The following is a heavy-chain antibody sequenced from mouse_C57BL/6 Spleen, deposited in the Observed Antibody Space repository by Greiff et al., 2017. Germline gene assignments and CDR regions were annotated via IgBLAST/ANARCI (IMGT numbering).Heavy chain of an antibody. CDR3: ARLGLRPLYYFDY. Sequence: DVKLVESGGGLVKPGGSLKLSCAASGFTFSDYGMHWVRQAPEKGLEWVAYISSGSSTIYYADTVKGRFTISRDNAKNTLFLQMTSLRSEDTAMYYCARLGLRPLYYFDYWGQGTTLTVSS. V-gene: IGHV5-17*01. CDR1: GFTFSDYG. D-gene: IGHD2-4*01. J-gene: IGHJ2*01. CDR2: ISSGSSTI.